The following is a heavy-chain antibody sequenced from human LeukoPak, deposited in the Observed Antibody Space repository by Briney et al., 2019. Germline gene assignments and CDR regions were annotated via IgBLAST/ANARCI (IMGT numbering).Heavy chain of an antibody. J-gene: IGHJ5*02. D-gene: IGHD3-22*01. V-gene: IGHV3-53*01. CDR2: IYSGGST. CDR3: ARDQNYNYDSSGSPVA. CDR1: GFTVSSNY. Sequence: GGSLRLSCAASGFTVSSNYMSWVRQAPGRGLEWVSIIYSGGSTYYADSVKGPFTISRDNSKNTLYLQMNSLRAEDTAVYYCARDQNYNYDSSGSPVAWGQGTLVTVSS.